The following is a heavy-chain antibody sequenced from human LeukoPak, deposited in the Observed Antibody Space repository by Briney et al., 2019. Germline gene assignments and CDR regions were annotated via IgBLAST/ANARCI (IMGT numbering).Heavy chain of an antibody. D-gene: IGHD3-9*01. CDR1: GFTFDDYA. CDR3: AKGKGYYDILTGPET. V-gene: IGHV3-9*01. CDR2: ISWNSGSI. Sequence: GGSLRLSCAAPGFTFDDYAMHWVRQAPGKGLEWVSGISWNSGSIGYADSVKGRFTISRDNAKNSLYLQINSLRAEDTALYYCAKGKGYYDILTGPETWGQGTLVSVSS. J-gene: IGHJ5*02.